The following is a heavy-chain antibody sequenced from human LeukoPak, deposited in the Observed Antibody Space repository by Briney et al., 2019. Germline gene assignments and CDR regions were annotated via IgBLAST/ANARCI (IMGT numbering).Heavy chain of an antibody. V-gene: IGHV6-1*01. D-gene: IGHD5/OR15-5a*01. CDR2: TYFRSKWPN. CDR3: ARVSYNAFHI. CDR1: GDSVSSPSVT. Sequence: SQTLSLTCAISGDSVSSPSVTWHWIRHSPSRGLEWLGTTYFRSKWPNDYAVAVRGRITISSDTSKNHYSLHLNSVTPEDMSVYYCARVSYNAFHIWGQGTLVTVSS. J-gene: IGHJ3*02.